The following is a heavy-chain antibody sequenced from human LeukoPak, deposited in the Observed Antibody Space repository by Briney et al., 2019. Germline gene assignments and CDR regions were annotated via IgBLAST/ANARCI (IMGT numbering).Heavy chain of an antibody. D-gene: IGHD5-18*01. V-gene: IGHV3-23*01. Sequence: GGSLRLSCAASGFTFSSYAMGWVRQAPGKGLEWVSAITASGGNTYYAHSVKGRFTISRDNSNNTLYLQVNSLRAEDTAVYYCAKGNGYSYGRYYFDYWGQGTLVTVSS. CDR3: AKGNGYSYGRYYFDY. CDR2: ITASGGNT. CDR1: GFTFSSYA. J-gene: IGHJ4*02.